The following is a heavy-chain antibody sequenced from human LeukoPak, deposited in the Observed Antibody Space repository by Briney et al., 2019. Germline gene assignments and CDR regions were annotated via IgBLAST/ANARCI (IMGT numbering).Heavy chain of an antibody. Sequence: ASVKVSCKASGYTFTSFDINWVRQATGQGLEWIGWMNPNSGNTGYAQKFQGRVTMTRNTSISTAYMELSSLRSEDTAVYYCARGPASYSGSYYGNYWGQGTLVTVSS. CDR1: GYTFTSFD. CDR3: ARGPASYSGSYYGNY. J-gene: IGHJ4*02. CDR2: MNPNSGNT. V-gene: IGHV1-8*01. D-gene: IGHD1-26*01.